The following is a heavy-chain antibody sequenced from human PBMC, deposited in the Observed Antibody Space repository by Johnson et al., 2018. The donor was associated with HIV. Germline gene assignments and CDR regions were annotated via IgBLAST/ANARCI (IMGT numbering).Heavy chain of an antibody. D-gene: IGHD2-15*01. J-gene: IGHJ3*02. CDR3: AGDWGGYGSGGSRYGDAFDI. CDR1: GFTFSSYS. V-gene: IGHV3-7*01. CDR2: ISQDGGGT. Sequence: VQLVESGGGVVQPGGSLRLSCAASGFTFSSYSMSWVRQAPGKGLECVSAISQDGGGTYYVDSVKGRFTISRDNAKNSLYLQMNSLRAEDTAVYYCAGDWGGYGSGGSRYGDAFDIWGQGTMVTVSS.